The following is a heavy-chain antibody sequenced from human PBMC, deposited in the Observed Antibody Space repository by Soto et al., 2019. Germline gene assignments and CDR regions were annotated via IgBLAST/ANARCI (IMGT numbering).Heavy chain of an antibody. CDR1: GFTFSSYA. Sequence: GGSLRLSCAASGFTFSSYAMSWVRQAPGKGLEWVSAISGSGGSTYYADSVKGRFTISRDNSKNTLYLQMNSLRAEDTAVYYCAKDREGSGWYRNFDYWGQGTLVTVSS. CDR2: ISGSGGST. CDR3: AKDREGSGWYRNFDY. D-gene: IGHD6-19*01. J-gene: IGHJ4*02. V-gene: IGHV3-23*01.